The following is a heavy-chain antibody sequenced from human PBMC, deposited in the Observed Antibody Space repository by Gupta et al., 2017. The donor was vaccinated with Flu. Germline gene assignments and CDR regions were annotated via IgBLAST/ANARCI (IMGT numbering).Heavy chain of an antibody. Sequence: EVHLVESGGGLVQPGGSLRLTCAISGFSLSGYWMHWVRQVPGKGPVGVARSYSDGSSMAYADSVKGRFTISRDSAKNTLNLQMNSLRADDTAMYYCARAKSRRWFDYWGQGTQVTVSS. CDR2: SYSDGSSM. V-gene: IGHV3-74*03. CDR3: ARAKSRRWFDY. J-gene: IGHJ4*02. CDR1: GFSLSGYW. D-gene: IGHD3-16*01.